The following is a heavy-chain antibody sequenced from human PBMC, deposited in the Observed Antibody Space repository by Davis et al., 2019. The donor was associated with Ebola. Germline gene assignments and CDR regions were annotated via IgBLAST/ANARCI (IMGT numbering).Heavy chain of an antibody. D-gene: IGHD2-2*01. V-gene: IGHV7-4-1*02. CDR1: GYTFTSYA. Sequence: ASVKVSCKASGYTFTSYAMNWVRQAPGQGLEWMGWINTNTGNPTYAQGFTGRFVFSLDTSVSTAYLQISSLKAEETALYYCTSPRSPQKTSMIVPDWYFDLWGRGTLVTVSS. CDR2: INTNTGNP. CDR3: TSPRSPQKTSMIVPDWYFDL. J-gene: IGHJ2*01.